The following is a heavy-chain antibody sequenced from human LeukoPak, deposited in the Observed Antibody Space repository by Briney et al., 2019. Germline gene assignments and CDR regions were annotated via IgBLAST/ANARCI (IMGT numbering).Heavy chain of an antibody. J-gene: IGHJ4*02. V-gene: IGHV3-23*01. D-gene: IGHD1-20*01. CDR3: AKDSTDTAYVGITGTTEFDY. CDR2: ISGSGGST. CDR1: GFTFSSYA. Sequence: GGSLRLSCAASGFTFSSYAMSWVRQAPGKRLEWVSAISGSGGSTYYADSVKGRFTISRDNSKNTLYLQMNSLRAEDTAVYYCAKDSTDTAYVGITGTTEFDYWGQGTLVTVSS.